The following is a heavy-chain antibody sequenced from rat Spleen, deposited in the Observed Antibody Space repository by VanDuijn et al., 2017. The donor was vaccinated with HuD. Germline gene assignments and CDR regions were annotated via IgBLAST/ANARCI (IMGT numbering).Heavy chain of an antibody. CDR3: ARRHYGYTDYFDY. CDR2: MTYDGSST. J-gene: IGHJ2*01. CDR1: GFTFSDYN. D-gene: IGHD1-9*01. V-gene: IGHV5-7*01. Sequence: EVQLVESNGGLVQPGRSLKLSCAASGFTFSDYNMAWVRQAPKKGLEWVAIMTYDGSSTYYRDSVKGRFTISRDNVESTLSLQMDSLRSEDTATYYCARRHYGYTDYFDYWGQGVMVTVSS.